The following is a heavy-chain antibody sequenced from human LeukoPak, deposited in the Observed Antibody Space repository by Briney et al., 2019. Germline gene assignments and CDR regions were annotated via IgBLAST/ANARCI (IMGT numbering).Heavy chain of an antibody. CDR3: ARVPGRGYGVSYLDY. CDR2: IDPSGGST. D-gene: IGHD2-15*01. Sequence: ASVKVSCKASGYTFINYYIHWVRQAPGQGLEWMGMIDPSGGSTSHAQKFQGRVIVTRDMSTSTVYMEMSSLRSEDTAMYYCARVPGRGYGVSYLDYWGQGTLVTVSS. J-gene: IGHJ4*02. CDR1: GYTFINYY. V-gene: IGHV1-46*01.